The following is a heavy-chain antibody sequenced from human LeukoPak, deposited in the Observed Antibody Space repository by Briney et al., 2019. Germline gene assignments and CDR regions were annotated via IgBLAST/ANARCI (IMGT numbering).Heavy chain of an antibody. CDR1: GITFSSYT. Sequence: AGGSLRLSCAASGITFSSYTMIWVRQAPGKGPEWIAYISSSGTGIYYADSVKGRFTISRDNANLYLQMSSLRAEDTSLYYCARSKKVGDDSFEYWGQGTLVTVSS. V-gene: IGHV3-48*03. CDR2: ISSSGTGI. D-gene: IGHD3-10*01. CDR3: ARSKKVGDDSFEY. J-gene: IGHJ4*02.